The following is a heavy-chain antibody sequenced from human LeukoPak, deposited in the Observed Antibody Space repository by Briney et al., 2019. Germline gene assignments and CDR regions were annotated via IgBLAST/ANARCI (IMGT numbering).Heavy chain of an antibody. CDR3: ARGGRYYYEAPYMDV. Sequence: GGSLRLSCAASGFTFSSYWMSWVRQAPGKGLEWVANIKQDGSEKYYVDSVKGRFTISRDNAKNSLYLQMNSLRAEDTAVYYCARGGRYYYEAPYMDVWGKGTTVTASS. CDR2: IKQDGSEK. V-gene: IGHV3-7*01. J-gene: IGHJ6*03. CDR1: GFTFSSYW. D-gene: IGHD3-22*01.